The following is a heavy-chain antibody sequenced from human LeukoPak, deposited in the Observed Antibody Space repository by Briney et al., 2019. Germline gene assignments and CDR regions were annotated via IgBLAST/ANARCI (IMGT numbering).Heavy chain of an antibody. Sequence: GGSLRLSCAASGFTFSGYWMSWVRQAPGKGLEWVANIKKDGSEKYHADSVKGRFTISRDNAKKSLYLQMSSLRAEDTAVYYCADGYGLFHHCGQGTLVTVAS. D-gene: IGHD5-24*01. V-gene: IGHV3-7*01. CDR2: IKKDGSEK. CDR3: ADGYGLFHH. J-gene: IGHJ1*01. CDR1: GFTFSGYW.